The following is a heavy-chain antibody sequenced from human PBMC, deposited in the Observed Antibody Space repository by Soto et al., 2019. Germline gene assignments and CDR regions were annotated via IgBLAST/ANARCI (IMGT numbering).Heavy chain of an antibody. V-gene: IGHV3-33*01. CDR1: GFTFSSYG. CDR3: ARDKGRFQSPEYYFDY. J-gene: IGHJ4*02. D-gene: IGHD3-10*01. Sequence: QTGGSLRLSCAASGFTFSSYGMHWVRQAPGKGLEWVAVIWYDGSNKYYADSVKGRFTISRDNSKNTLYLQMNSLRAEDTAVYYCARDKGRFQSPEYYFDYWGQGTLVTVSS. CDR2: IWYDGSNK.